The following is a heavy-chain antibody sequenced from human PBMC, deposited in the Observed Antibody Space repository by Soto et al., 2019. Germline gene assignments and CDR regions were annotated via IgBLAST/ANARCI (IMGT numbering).Heavy chain of an antibody. CDR3: ASYGSGSYSFVY. J-gene: IGHJ4*02. V-gene: IGHV4-59*08. Sequence: QVQLQESGPGLVKPSETLSLTCTVSGGSISGYYWSWIRQPPGKGLEWIGYVWHSGSTNYNPSLKSRVTISVATSKNQFSLKLSSLTAEDTAVYSCASYGSGSYSFVYWGQGTLVTVSS. CDR1: GGSISGYY. D-gene: IGHD3-10*01. CDR2: VWHSGST.